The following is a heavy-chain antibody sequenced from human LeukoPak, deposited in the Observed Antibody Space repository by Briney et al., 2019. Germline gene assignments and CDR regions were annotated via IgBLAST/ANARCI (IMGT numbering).Heavy chain of an antibody. D-gene: IGHD5-12*01. J-gene: IGHJ4*02. CDR2: IIIISSYI. Sequence: GGSLRLSCTASGLTLTSYSTNWVRQAPGKGLEWVSSIIIISSYIYYADSVKGRFTISRDNAQHLLYLQMNGLRAEDTAVYYCARVSSGYDPDYWGQGTLVTVSS. CDR1: GLTLTSYS. CDR3: ARVSSGYDPDY. V-gene: IGHV3-21*01.